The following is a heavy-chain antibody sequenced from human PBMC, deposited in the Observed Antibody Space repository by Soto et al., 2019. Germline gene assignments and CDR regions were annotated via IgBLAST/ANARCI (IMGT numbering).Heavy chain of an antibody. D-gene: IGHD6-13*01. Sequence: PGGSLRLSCAASGFSFSIYAMNWGRQAPGKGLEWVSGISGGGGSTYYADSVKGRFTISRDNSKNTLYLQMNSLRVEDTAVYYCARVGSRWSFDYWGPGTLLTV. CDR1: GFSFSIYA. CDR2: ISGGGGST. CDR3: ARVGSRWSFDY. V-gene: IGHV3-23*01. J-gene: IGHJ4*02.